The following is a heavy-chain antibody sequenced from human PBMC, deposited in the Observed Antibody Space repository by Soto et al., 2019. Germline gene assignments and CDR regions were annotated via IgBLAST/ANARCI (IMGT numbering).Heavy chain of an antibody. J-gene: IGHJ6*02. CDR3: ARDSGVGYDSSGYYPVYYYGMDV. CDR1: GYTFTGYY. CDR2: INPNSGGT. V-gene: IGHV1-2*04. Sequence: GASVKVSCKASGYTFTGYYMHWVRQAPGQGLEWMGWINPNSGGTSYAQKFQGWVTMTRDTSISTAYMELSRLRSDDTAVYYCARDSGVGYDSSGYYPVYYYGMDVWGQGTTVTVSS. D-gene: IGHD3-22*01.